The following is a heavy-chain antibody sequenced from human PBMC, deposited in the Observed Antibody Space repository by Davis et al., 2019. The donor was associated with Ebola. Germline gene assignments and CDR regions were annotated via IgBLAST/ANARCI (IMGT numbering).Heavy chain of an antibody. V-gene: IGHV3-7*01. CDR3: TRGLYNSQYGGHAF. Sequence: GESLKISCAASGFVFSDFSMNWVRQAPGKGLEWVANIREEDSEKSYGDSVRGRFTISRDNDKSVLFLQMNNLRVEDTAIYYCTRGLYNSQYGGHAFWGQGTLVTVST. J-gene: IGHJ4*02. CDR1: GFVFSDFS. CDR2: IREEDSEK. D-gene: IGHD4-23*01.